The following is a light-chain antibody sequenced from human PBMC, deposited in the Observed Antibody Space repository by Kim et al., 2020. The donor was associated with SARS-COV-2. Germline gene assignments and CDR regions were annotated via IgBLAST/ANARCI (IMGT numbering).Light chain of an antibody. CDR2: GKN. CDR1: SLRSYY. V-gene: IGLV3-19*01. Sequence: VALGQTVRITCQGDSLRSYYATWYQQKPGQAPIVAIYGKNNRPSGIPDRFSGSSSGNTASLTITGTQAGDEADYYCNSRDSNDNVVFGGGTKLTVL. CDR3: NSRDSNDNVV. J-gene: IGLJ2*01.